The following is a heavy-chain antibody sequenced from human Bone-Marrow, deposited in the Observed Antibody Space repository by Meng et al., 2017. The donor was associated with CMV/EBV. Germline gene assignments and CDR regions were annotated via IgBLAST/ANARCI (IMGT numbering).Heavy chain of an antibody. CDR2: IIPILGIA. V-gene: IGHV1-69*10. D-gene: IGHD1-26*01. J-gene: IGHJ4*02. CDR1: GGTFSSYA. CDR3: ARDREGYDY. Sequence: SVKVSCKASGGTFSSYAISWVRQAPGQGLEWMGGIIPILGIANYAQKLQGRVTITADKSTSTAYMELSSLRSEDTAVYYCARDREGYDYWGQGTLVTVSS.